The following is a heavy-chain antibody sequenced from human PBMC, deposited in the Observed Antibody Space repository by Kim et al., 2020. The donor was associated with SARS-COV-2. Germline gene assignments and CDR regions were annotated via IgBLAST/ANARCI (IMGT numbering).Heavy chain of an antibody. CDR1: GGSFSGFY. Sequence: SETLSLTCAVYGGSFSGFYWSWIRQPPGRGLEWIGEINHSGRTNYNPSLKSRVTISVDTSKNQFSLKLTSVTAADTAVYYCARRLSNTSGSGSHYCGLWG. D-gene: IGHD3-10*01. J-gene: IGHJ2*01. CDR2: INHSGRT. V-gene: IGHV4-34*01. CDR3: ARRLSNTSGSGSHYCGL.